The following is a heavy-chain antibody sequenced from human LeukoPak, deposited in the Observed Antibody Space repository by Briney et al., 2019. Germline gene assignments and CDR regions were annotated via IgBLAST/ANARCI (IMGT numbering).Heavy chain of an antibody. Sequence: GGSLRLSCAASGFTFSSYAMSWVRQAPGKGLEWVSAISGSGGSTYYADSVKGRFTISRDNSKNTLYLQMNSLRAEDTAVYYCARLDGYYDSGPSTNWFDPWGQGTLVTVSS. CDR2: ISGSGGST. CDR1: GFTFSSYA. D-gene: IGHD3-3*01. V-gene: IGHV3-23*01. J-gene: IGHJ5*02. CDR3: ARLDGYYDSGPSTNWFDP.